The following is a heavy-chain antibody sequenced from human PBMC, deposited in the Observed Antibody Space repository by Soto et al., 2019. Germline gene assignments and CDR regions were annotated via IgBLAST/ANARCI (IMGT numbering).Heavy chain of an antibody. J-gene: IGHJ6*02. CDR1: GLSLSTSGVG. CDR3: SHRRDGRYCYGMVV. CDR2: IYWNDYK. Sequence: SGPTLVYPTQTLTLTCTFSGLSLSTSGVGVGWIRQPPGKALECLALIYWNDYKRYSPSLKSRITITKDTSKNQVVLTMTNMDPVDTATYYCSHRRDGRYCYGMVVLAQGTTVTVSS. V-gene: IGHV2-5*01. D-gene: IGHD2-21*02.